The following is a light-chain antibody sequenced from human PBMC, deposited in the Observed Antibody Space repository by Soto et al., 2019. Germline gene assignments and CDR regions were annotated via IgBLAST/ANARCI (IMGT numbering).Light chain of an antibody. Sequence: EIEMAQSPATLSVSPGERATPSCRASQSVSNNLAWYQQQPGQAPRLLIYGASTRATGIPARFSGSESGTEFTLTISSLQSEDFAVYYCQQYNNWPLTFGGGTRVDIK. J-gene: IGKJ4*01. CDR2: GAS. CDR3: QQYNNWPLT. CDR1: QSVSNN. V-gene: IGKV3-15*01.